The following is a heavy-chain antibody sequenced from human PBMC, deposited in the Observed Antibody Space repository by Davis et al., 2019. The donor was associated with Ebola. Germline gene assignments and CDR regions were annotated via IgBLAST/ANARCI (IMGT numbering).Heavy chain of an antibody. J-gene: IGHJ6*02. CDR2: IYYSGST. CDR1: GGSISSYY. D-gene: IGHD3-22*01. CDR3: ARDRNKYYYDSSGYYYGYYYYYGMDV. V-gene: IGHV4-59*12. Sequence: MPSETLSLTCTVSGGSISSYYWSWIRQPPGKGLEWIGYIYYSGSTNYNPSLKSRVTISVDTSKNQFSLKLSSVTAADTAVYYCARDRNKYYYDSSGYYYGYYYYYGMDVWGQGTTVTVSS.